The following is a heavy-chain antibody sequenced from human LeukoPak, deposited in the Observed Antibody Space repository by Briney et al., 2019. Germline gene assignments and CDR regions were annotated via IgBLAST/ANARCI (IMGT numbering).Heavy chain of an antibody. CDR1: GYTFTSYD. CDR3: VQQQLAGPFDP. CDR2: MNPNSGNT. J-gene: IGHJ5*02. V-gene: IGHV1-8*01. Sequence: GASVKVSCKASGYTFTSYDINWVRQATGQGLEWMGWMNPNSGNTGYAQKFQGRVTMTRNTFISTAYMELSSLRSEDTAVYYCVQQQLAGPFDPWGQGTLVTVSS. D-gene: IGHD6-13*01.